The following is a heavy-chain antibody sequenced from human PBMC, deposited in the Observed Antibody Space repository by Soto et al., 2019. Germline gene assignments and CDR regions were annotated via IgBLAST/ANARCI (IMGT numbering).Heavy chain of an antibody. V-gene: IGHV3-15*01. J-gene: IGHJ5*02. CDR2: IKSKTDGGTT. CDR3: TTVLGYAVGIWYDRYISP. CDR1: GFSFSSAW. D-gene: IGHD3-9*01. Sequence: PGGSLRLSCAASGFSFSSAWMSWVRQTPEKGLEWVGRIKSKTDGGTTDYAAPVKGRFTISRDDSKNTLYLQMNSLKTEDTAVYYCTTVLGYAVGIWYDRYISPWGQGTLVTVSS.